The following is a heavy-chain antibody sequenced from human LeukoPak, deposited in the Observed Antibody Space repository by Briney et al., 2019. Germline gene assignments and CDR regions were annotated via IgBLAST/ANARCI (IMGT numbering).Heavy chain of an antibody. V-gene: IGHV3-23*01. J-gene: IGHJ4*02. CDR2: ISGSGGST. Sequence: PGGSLRLSCAASGFTVSSNYMSWARQAPGKGLKWVSAISGSGGSTYYADSVKGRFTISRDNAKNTLYLQMNSLRAEDTAMYYCARGVTMATITPLLCWGQGTLVTVSS. CDR1: GFTVSSNY. D-gene: IGHD5-24*01. CDR3: ARGVTMATITPLLC.